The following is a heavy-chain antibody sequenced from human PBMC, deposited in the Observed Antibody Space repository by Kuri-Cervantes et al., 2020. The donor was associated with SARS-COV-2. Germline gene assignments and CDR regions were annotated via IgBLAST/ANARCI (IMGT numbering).Heavy chain of an antibody. Sequence: GGSLRLSCAASGFTFDDYAMHWVRQAPWKGLEWVSGISWNSGSVGYADSVKGRFTISRDNAKNSLYLQMNSLRAEDTAVYYCARDLRLGKSLDYWGQGTLVTVSS. J-gene: IGHJ4*02. V-gene: IGHV3-9*01. CDR3: ARDLRLGKSLDY. CDR2: ISWNSGSV. CDR1: GFTFDDYA. D-gene: IGHD7-27*01.